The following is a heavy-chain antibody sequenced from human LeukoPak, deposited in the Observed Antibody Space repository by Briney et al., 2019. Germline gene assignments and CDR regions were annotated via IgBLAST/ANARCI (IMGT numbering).Heavy chain of an antibody. CDR3: ARAYSTSYYLGY. V-gene: IGHV4-30-2*06. CDR2: IFHSGST. J-gene: IGHJ4*02. CDR1: GGSIANGGYS. D-gene: IGHD6-13*01. Sequence: SETLSLTCAVSGGSIANGGYSWNWIRQSPGTGLEWIGHIFHSGSTHYNPSLKSRVTISVDLSQNQFALNLSSVTAADTAVYYCARAYSTSYYLGYWGQGTLVTVSS.